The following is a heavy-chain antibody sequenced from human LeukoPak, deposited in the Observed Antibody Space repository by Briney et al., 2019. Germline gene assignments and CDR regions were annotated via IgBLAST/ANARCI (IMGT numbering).Heavy chain of an antibody. J-gene: IGHJ6*02. D-gene: IGHD2-2*01. Sequence: PGRSLRLSCAASGFTFSSYGMHWVRQAPGKGLEWVAVISYDGSNKYYADSVKGRSTISRDNSKNTLYLQMNSLRAEDTAVYYCAKAPAAIGGYYYGMDVWGQGTTVTVSS. CDR2: ISYDGSNK. V-gene: IGHV3-30*18. CDR3: AKAPAAIGGYYYGMDV. CDR1: GFTFSSYG.